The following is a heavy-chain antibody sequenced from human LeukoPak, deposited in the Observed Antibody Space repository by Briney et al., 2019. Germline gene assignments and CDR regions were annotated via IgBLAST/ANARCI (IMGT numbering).Heavy chain of an antibody. J-gene: IGHJ6*02. CDR2: VHHTGSA. V-gene: IGHV4-59*01. Sequence: PSETLSLTCTVSGISLSTYYWSWVRQPPGKGLEWIGYVHHTGSADYNPSLKSRVTIPLDMSKSQFSLKLTSATAADTAVYYCARDSWDYIAMDVWGPGTTVTVSS. D-gene: IGHD4/OR15-4a*01. CDR3: ARDSWDYIAMDV. CDR1: GISLSTYY.